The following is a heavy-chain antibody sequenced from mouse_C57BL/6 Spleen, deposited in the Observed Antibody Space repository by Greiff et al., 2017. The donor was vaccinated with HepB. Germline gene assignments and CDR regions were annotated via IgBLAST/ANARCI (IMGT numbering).Heavy chain of an antibody. CDR2: IDPSDSYT. Sequence: QVQLQQPGAELVMPGASVKLSCKASGYTFTSYWMHWVKQRPGQGLEWIGEIDPSDSYTNYNQKFKGKATLTVDKSSSTAYRQLSSLTSEDSAVYYCARGGDVRFSYWGQGTLVTVSA. D-gene: IGHD3-3*01. CDR1: GYTFTSYW. CDR3: ARGGDVRFSY. J-gene: IGHJ3*01. V-gene: IGHV1-69*01.